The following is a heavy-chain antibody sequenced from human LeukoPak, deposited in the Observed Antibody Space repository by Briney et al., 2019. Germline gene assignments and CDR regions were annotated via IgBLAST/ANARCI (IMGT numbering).Heavy chain of an antibody. CDR2: ISSSSSYI. Sequence: PGGSLRLSCAASGFTFSSYSMNWVRQAPGKGLEWVSSISSSSSYIYYADSVEGRFTISRDNAKNSLYLQMNSLRAEDTAVYYCARDRGMLAAAFDIWGQGTIVTVSS. V-gene: IGHV3-21*01. CDR3: ARDRGMLAAAFDI. D-gene: IGHD6-13*01. J-gene: IGHJ3*02. CDR1: GFTFSSYS.